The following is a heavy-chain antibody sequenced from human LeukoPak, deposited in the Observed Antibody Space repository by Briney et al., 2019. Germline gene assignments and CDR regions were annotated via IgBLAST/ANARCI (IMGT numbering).Heavy chain of an antibody. CDR2: IKTAGSTI. D-gene: IGHD1-26*01. CDR1: GFIFSNYW. V-gene: IGHV3-74*01. CDR3: ARVGQGEWFFDL. Sequence: GGSLRLSCAASGFIFSNYWMHWVRQAPGKGLVWVSRIKTAGSTITYADSVKGQFTISRDNAMNTLYLQMNSLGAEDTAVYYCARVGQGEWFFDLWGRGTLVTVSS. J-gene: IGHJ2*01.